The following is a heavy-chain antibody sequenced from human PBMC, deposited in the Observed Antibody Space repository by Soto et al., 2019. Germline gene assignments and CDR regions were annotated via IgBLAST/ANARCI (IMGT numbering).Heavy chain of an antibody. CDR2: INHSGST. Sequence: PSETLSLTCAVYGVSFSGYYWILLRQPPGKGLEWIGEINHSGSTNYNPSLKSRVTISVDTSKNQFSLKLSSVTAADTAVYYCARGSPRYIVVVPAAKGCFDYWGQGTLVTVSS. J-gene: IGHJ4*02. D-gene: IGHD2-2*01. CDR3: ARGSPRYIVVVPAAKGCFDY. V-gene: IGHV4-34*01. CDR1: GVSFSGYY.